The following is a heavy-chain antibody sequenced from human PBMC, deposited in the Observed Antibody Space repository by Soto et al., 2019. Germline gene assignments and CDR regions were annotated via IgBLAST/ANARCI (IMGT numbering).Heavy chain of an antibody. D-gene: IGHD5-12*01. J-gene: IGHJ4*02. Sequence: EVQLVESGGGLVQPGRSLRLSCAASGFTFDDYAMHWVRQAPGTGMEWVSGISWNSGSIGYADSVKGRFTISRDNAKNSLYMEMNSLRAEDTALYYCAKDIGRGYSGYAGVFFDYWGQRTLVTVSS. CDR2: ISWNSGSI. CDR3: AKDIGRGYSGYAGVFFDY. CDR1: GFTFDDYA. V-gene: IGHV3-9*01.